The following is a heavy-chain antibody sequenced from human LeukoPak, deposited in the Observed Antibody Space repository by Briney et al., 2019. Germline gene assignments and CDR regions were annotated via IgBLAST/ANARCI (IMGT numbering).Heavy chain of an antibody. V-gene: IGHV3-23*01. CDR1: GFTFSSYA. D-gene: IGHD3-9*01. J-gene: IGHJ4*02. Sequence: GGSLRLSCAASGFTFSSYAMSWVRQAPGKGLEWVSAISGSGGSTYYADSVKGRFTNSRDNSKNTLYLQMNSLRAEDTAVYYCAKDLLRYFDSRDYWGQGTLVTVSS. CDR3: AKDLLRYFDSRDY. CDR2: ISGSGGST.